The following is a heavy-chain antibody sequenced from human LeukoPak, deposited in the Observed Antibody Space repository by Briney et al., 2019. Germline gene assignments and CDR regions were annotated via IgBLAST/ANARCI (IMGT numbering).Heavy chain of an antibody. CDR3: ARDNRMAAAGMAAPDAFDI. Sequence: GGSLRLSCAASGFTFSSYEMNWVRHAPGKGLEGISYISSSGTTIYYADSVKGRFTISRDNAENSLYLQMNSLRAEDTAVYYCARDNRMAAAGMAAPDAFDIWGQGTMVTVSS. V-gene: IGHV3-48*03. J-gene: IGHJ3*02. D-gene: IGHD6-13*01. CDR2: ISSSGTTI. CDR1: GFTFSSYE.